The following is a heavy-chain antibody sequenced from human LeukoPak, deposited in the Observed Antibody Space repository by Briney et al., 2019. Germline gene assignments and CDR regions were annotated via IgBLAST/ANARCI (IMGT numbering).Heavy chain of an antibody. D-gene: IGHD2-21*02. J-gene: IGHJ4*02. Sequence: GGSLRLSCAASGFTFSSYGMHWVRQAPGKGPEWVAVIWYDGSNKYYADSVKGRFTISRDNSKNTLYLQMNSLRAEDTAVYYCARDHCGGDCYNFDYWGQGTLVTVSS. CDR2: IWYDGSNK. V-gene: IGHV3-33*01. CDR3: ARDHCGGDCYNFDY. CDR1: GFTFSSYG.